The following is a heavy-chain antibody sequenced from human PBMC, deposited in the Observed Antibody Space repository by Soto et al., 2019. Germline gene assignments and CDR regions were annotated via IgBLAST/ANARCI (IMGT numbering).Heavy chain of an antibody. CDR2: INHSGST. D-gene: IGHD2-2*03. Sequence: SETLSLTCAVYGGSFSGYYWSWTRQPPGKGLEWIGEINHSGSTNYNPSLKSRVTISVDTSKNQFSLKLSSVTAADTAVYYCARELSPGYCSSTSCYYNWFGPWGQGTLVTVSS. CDR3: ARELSPGYCSSTSCYYNWFGP. J-gene: IGHJ5*02. V-gene: IGHV4-34*01. CDR1: GGSFSGYY.